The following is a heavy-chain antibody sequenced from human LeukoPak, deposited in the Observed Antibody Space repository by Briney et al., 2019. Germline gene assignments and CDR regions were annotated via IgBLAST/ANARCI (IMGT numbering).Heavy chain of an antibody. D-gene: IGHD4-17*01. Sequence: ASVKVSCKASGYTLTSYGISWVRQAPGQGLEWMGWISAYNGNTNYAQKLQGRVTMTTDTSTSTAYMELRSLRSDDTAVYYCARADYGDYITPFDYWGQGTLVTVSS. CDR3: ARADYGDYITPFDY. CDR2: ISAYNGNT. CDR1: GYTLTSYG. V-gene: IGHV1-18*01. J-gene: IGHJ4*02.